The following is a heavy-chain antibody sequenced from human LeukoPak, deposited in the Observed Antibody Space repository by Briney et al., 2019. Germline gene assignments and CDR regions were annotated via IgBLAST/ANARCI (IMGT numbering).Heavy chain of an antibody. D-gene: IGHD3-22*01. CDR2: INHSGST. CDR1: GGSFGGYY. Sequence: SETLSLTCAVYGGSFGGYYWSWIRQPPGKGLEWIGEINHSGSTNYNPSLKSRVTISVDTSKNQFSLKLSSVTAADTAVYYCARGLPTYYYDSSGYYFRYWGQGTLVTVSS. CDR3: ARGLPTYYYDSSGYYFRY. V-gene: IGHV4-34*01. J-gene: IGHJ4*02.